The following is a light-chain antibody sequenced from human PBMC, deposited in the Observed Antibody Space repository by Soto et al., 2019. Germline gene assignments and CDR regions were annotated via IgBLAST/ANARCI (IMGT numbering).Light chain of an antibody. V-gene: IGLV1-40*01. CDR3: SSYTNINTRACV. J-gene: IGLJ1*01. CDR2: EVT. Sequence: QSVLTQPPSVSGAPGQRVTISCTGSSSNIGAIYDVQWYQQLPGAAPKLIIYEVTDRPSGVSNRFSGSKSGNTASLTISGLQAEDEAEYYCSSYTNINTRACVFGTGTKLTVL. CDR1: SSNIGAIYD.